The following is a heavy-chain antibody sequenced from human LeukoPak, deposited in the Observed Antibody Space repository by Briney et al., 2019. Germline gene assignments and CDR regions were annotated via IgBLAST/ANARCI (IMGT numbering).Heavy chain of an antibody. Sequence: GGSLRLSCAASGFTFSDYTMQWVRQAPGKGLEWVSYISSSGSTIYYADSVKGRFTISRDNAKNSLYLQMNSLRAEDTAVYYCARAGWNYAFGWFDPWGQGALVTVSS. D-gene: IGHD1-7*01. J-gene: IGHJ5*02. CDR2: ISSSGSTI. CDR3: ARAGWNYAFGWFDP. V-gene: IGHV3-11*01. CDR1: GFTFSDYT.